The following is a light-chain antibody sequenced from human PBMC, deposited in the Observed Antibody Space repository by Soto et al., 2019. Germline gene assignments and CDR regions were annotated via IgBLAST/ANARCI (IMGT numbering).Light chain of an antibody. J-gene: IGKJ1*01. CDR2: GVS. Sequence: DNTITQSPSTLSATVGDTVTIPCRASQSISRGLAWYQQKPGKAPKFLIDGVSSLKSGVPSRFSGSGSGTEFTLVISCLQPDDFATYYCQQYNSYSPWTFGQGAKVDI. CDR3: QQYNSYSPWT. CDR1: QSISRG. V-gene: IGKV1-5*01.